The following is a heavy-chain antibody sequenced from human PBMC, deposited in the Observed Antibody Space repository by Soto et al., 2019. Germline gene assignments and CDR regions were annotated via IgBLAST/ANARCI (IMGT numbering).Heavy chain of an antibody. CDR1: GFTFSSYG. CDR3: AKVGGSYSLGAFDI. J-gene: IGHJ3*02. D-gene: IGHD1-26*01. Sequence: QVQLVESGGGVVQPGRSLRLSCAASGFTFSSYGMHWVRQAPGKGLEWVAVISYDGSNKYYADSVKGRFTISRDNSKNTLYLQMNSLRAEDTAVYYCAKVGGSYSLGAFDIWGQGTMVTVSS. V-gene: IGHV3-30*18. CDR2: ISYDGSNK.